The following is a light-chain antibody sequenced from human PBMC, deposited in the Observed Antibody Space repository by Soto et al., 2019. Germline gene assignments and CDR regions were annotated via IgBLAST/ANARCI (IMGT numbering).Light chain of an antibody. J-gene: IGKJ1*01. CDR3: QQYGSAPRT. CDR1: QSVSSDS. V-gene: IGKV3-20*01. CDR2: DAS. Sequence: EIVLTQSPGTLSLSPGERAILSCRASQSVSSDSLAWYRQKPGKAPRLLVYDASSRATGIPDRFSGSGSGTDFTLTISRLEPEDFAVYYGQQYGSAPRTFGQGTKVEIK.